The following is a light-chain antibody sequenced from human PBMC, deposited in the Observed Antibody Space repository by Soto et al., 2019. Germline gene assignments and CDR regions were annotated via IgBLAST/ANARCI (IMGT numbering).Light chain of an antibody. CDR3: QVWDSSSDHVV. J-gene: IGLJ2*01. Sequence: SYELTQPPSVSVAPGKTARITCGGTNIGSNSVHWYQRKPGQAPLLVIYYDRDRPSGIAERFSGSKSGNTATLTISRVEAGDEAEYHCQVWDSSSDHVVFGGGTKLTVL. CDR1: NIGSNS. CDR2: YDR. V-gene: IGLV3-21*04.